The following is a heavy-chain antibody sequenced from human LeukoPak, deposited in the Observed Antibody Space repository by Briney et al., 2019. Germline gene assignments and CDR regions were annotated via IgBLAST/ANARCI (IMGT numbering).Heavy chain of an antibody. V-gene: IGHV3-23*01. D-gene: IGHD5-18*01. CDR2: ISGSGGST. Sequence: GGSLRLSCAASGFTFSSYWMSWVRQAPGKGLEWVSAISGSGGSTYYADSVKGRFTISRDNSKNTLYLQMNSLRAEDTAVYYCAKVRGYSYGQSYDAFDIWGQGTMVTVSS. J-gene: IGHJ3*02. CDR1: GFTFSSYW. CDR3: AKVRGYSYGQSYDAFDI.